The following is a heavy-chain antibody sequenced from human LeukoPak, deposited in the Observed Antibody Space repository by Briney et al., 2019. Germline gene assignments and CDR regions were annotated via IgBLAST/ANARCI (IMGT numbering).Heavy chain of an antibody. CDR3: ARASFYGDFDY. Sequence: GASVKVSCKASGYTFTGYYMHWERQAPGQGLEWMGWINSNSGGTNYAQKFQGRVTMTRDTSISTAYMELSRLRSDDTAVYYCARASFYGDFDYWGQGTLVTVSS. J-gene: IGHJ4*02. V-gene: IGHV1-2*02. CDR1: GYTFTGYY. D-gene: IGHD4-17*01. CDR2: INSNSGGT.